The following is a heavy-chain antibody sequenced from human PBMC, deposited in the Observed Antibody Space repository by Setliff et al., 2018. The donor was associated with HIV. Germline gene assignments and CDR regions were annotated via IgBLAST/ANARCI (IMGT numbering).Heavy chain of an antibody. Sequence: GGSLRLSCAASGFTFDDYGMSWVRQASGKGLEWVSGINWNGGSTGYADSVKGRFTISRDNAKNSLYLQMNSLRAEDTALYYCARTREYYYGSGSPSSYYYMDVWGKGTTVTVSS. D-gene: IGHD3-10*01. CDR1: GFTFDDYG. CDR2: INWNGGST. J-gene: IGHJ6*03. CDR3: ARTREYYYGSGSPSSYYYMDV. V-gene: IGHV3-20*04.